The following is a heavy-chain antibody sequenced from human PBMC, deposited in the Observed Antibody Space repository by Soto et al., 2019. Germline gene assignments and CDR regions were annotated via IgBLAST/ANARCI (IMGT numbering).Heavy chain of an antibody. Sequence: SETLSLTCTVSGDSIGGYYLSWMRQTPGKGLEWIGYIYSSGSTNYNPSLESRVTISVDTSKNQLSLKLTSATPADTAVYYCARFYGSSRKGAFYYLGQGILVTVSS. CDR3: ARFYGSSRKGAFYY. V-gene: IGHV4-59*01. D-gene: IGHD6-13*01. CDR1: GDSIGGYY. CDR2: IYSSGST. J-gene: IGHJ4*02.